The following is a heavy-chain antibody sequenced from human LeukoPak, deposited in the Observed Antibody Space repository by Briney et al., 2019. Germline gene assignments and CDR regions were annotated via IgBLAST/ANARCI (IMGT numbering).Heavy chain of an antibody. V-gene: IGHV1-18*01. CDR1: GFTLSSYE. CDR2: ISGYNGNT. Sequence: GGSLRLSCTVSGFTLSSYEMSWLRQAPGQGLEWMGWISGYNGNTNYAQKFQGRVTMTTDTSTSTAYMELRSLRSDDTAVYYCARDNSVRDEAWWFNPWGQGTLVTVSS. J-gene: IGHJ5*02. CDR3: ARDNSVRDEAWWFNP. D-gene: IGHD5-24*01.